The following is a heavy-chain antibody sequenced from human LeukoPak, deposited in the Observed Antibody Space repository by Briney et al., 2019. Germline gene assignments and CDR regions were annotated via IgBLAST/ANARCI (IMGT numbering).Heavy chain of an antibody. Sequence: SETLSLTCTVSGGSISSYYWSWIRQPPGKGLEWIGYIYYSGSTNYNPSLKSRVTISVDTSKNQFSLKLSSVTAADTAVYYCARERGWLQSHFDYWGQGTLVTVSS. D-gene: IGHD5-24*01. CDR3: ARERGWLQSHFDY. J-gene: IGHJ4*02. V-gene: IGHV4-59*12. CDR1: GGSISSYY. CDR2: IYYSGST.